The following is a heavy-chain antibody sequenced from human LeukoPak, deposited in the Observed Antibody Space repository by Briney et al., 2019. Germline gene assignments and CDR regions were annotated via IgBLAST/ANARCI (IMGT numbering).Heavy chain of an antibody. CDR1: GFTFSSYT. Sequence: GGSPRLSCAASGFTFSSYTMNWVRQAPGKGLEWVSSISSSSSYIYYAGSVKGRFAIARDNAKDSLYLQMNSLRAEDTAMYYCAFGDLGSAGWGQGTLVTVSS. CDR3: AFGDLGSAG. V-gene: IGHV3-21*01. J-gene: IGHJ4*02. CDR2: ISSSSSYI. D-gene: IGHD4-17*01.